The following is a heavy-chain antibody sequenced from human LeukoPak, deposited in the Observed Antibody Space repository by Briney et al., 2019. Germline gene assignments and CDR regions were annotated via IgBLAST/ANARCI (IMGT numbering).Heavy chain of an antibody. CDR2: ISYDGSNK. CDR1: GFTFSSYG. CDR3: AKDPYDSSGYYFDY. Sequence: GGSLRLPCAASGFTFSSYGMHWVRQAPGKGLEWMAVISYDGSNKYYADSVKGRFTISRDNSKNTLYLQMNSLRAEDTAVYYCAKDPYDSSGYYFDYWGQGTLVTVSS. J-gene: IGHJ4*02. D-gene: IGHD3-22*01. V-gene: IGHV3-30*18.